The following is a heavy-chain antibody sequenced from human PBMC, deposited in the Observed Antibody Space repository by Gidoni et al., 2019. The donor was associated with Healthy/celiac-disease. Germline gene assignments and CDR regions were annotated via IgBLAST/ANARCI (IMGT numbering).Heavy chain of an antibody. J-gene: IGHJ4*02. Sequence: EVQLVESGGGLVKPGGSLRLSCAASGLSFSDAWMNWVRQAPGKGLEWVGRIKSKINGATADYAAPVKGRFTISRDDSKNTLYLQANNLKIEDTAVYYCVTRGYCSGGSCYTGYWGQGTLVTVSS. V-gene: IGHV3-15*01. CDR3: VTRGYCSGGSCYTGY. CDR2: IKSKINGATA. CDR1: GLSFSDAW. D-gene: IGHD2-15*01.